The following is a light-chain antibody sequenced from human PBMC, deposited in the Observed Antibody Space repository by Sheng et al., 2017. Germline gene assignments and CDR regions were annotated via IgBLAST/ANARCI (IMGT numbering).Light chain of an antibody. CDR1: QSISISH. V-gene: IGKV3-20*01. J-gene: IGKJ4*01. Sequence: EIVLTQSPGTLSLSPGERATLFCRASQSISISHLAWYQQKPGQAPRLLIYGASSRATGIPDRFSGSGSGTDFALTISRLEPEDFAVYYCQQYVTSFTFGGGTKVEIK. CDR3: QQYVTSFT. CDR2: GAS.